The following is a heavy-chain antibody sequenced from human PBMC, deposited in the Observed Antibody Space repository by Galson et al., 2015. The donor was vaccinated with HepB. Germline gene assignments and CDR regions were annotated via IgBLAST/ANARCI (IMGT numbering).Heavy chain of an antibody. V-gene: IGHV3-21*05. CDR3: ARVAHSDYGDHAHFDS. CDR2: ISSSAIYA. J-gene: IGHJ4*02. Sequence: SLRLSCAASGFTFSSYTMNWVRQAPGKGLEWLSYISSSAIYANYADSVKGRFTISRDNVKNSLLLQMNSLTADDPAVYYCARVAHSDYGDHAHFDSWGQGTLVSVSS. D-gene: IGHD4-17*01. CDR1: GFTFSSYT.